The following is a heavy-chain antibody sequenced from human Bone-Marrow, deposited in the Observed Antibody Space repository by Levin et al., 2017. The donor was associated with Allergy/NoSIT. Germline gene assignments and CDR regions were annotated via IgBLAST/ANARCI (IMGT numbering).Heavy chain of an antibody. CDR1: GGSISSNSYY. J-gene: IGHJ4*02. D-gene: IGHD6-13*01. CDR3: ARLSSSWLYYFDY. CDR2: IYYSGST. V-gene: IGHV4-39*01. Sequence: SQTLSLTCPVSGGSISSNSYYWGWIRQPPGKGLEWIGTIYYSGSTYYNPSLKSRVTISVDTSKNQLSLKLSSVTAADTAVYYCARLSSSWLYYFDYWGQGTLVTVSS.